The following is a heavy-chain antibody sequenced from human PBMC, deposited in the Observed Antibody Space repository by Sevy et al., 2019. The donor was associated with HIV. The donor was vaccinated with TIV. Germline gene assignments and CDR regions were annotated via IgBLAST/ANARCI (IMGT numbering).Heavy chain of an antibody. CDR3: AKDVYDSSGYYPMGAFDI. J-gene: IGHJ3*02. V-gene: IGHV3-23*01. CDR2: GSGSGATT. Sequence: GGSLRLSCAASGFTFVTYAMNWVRQAPGKGLEWVSGGSGSGATTLYGDSVNGRFSISRDNSKNTLYLQINSLRAEDTAVYYCAKDVYDSSGYYPMGAFDIWGQGTMVTVSS. CDR1: GFTFVTYA. D-gene: IGHD3-22*01.